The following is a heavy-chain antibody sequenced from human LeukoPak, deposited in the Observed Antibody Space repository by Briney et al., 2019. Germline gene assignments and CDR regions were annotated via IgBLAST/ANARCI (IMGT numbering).Heavy chain of an antibody. CDR1: RFTFSIFA. Sequence: GGSLRLSCAASRFTFSIFAMNWVRQAPGKGLEWLSYISSSSSTIYYADSVRGRFTISRDNAKNSLYLQLNSLRPEDTGLYYCARDRGGWPDYWGQGTLVTVSS. V-gene: IGHV3-48*01. D-gene: IGHD6-19*01. J-gene: IGHJ4*02. CDR2: ISSSSSTI. CDR3: ARDRGGWPDY.